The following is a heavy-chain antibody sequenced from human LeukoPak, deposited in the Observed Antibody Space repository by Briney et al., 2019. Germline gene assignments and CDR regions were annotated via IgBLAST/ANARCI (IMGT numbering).Heavy chain of an antibody. CDR2: INPNSGGT. CDR3: ARGPRSQYYDFWSGYYVQYFQH. J-gene: IGHJ1*01. V-gene: IGHV1-2*02. Sequence: ASVKVSCKASGYTFTGYYMHWVRQAPGQGLEWMGWINPNSGGTNYAQKFQGRVTMTRDTSISTAYMELSRLRSDDTAVYYCARGPRSQYYDFWSGYYVQYFQHWGQGTLVTVSS. CDR1: GYTFTGYY. D-gene: IGHD3-3*01.